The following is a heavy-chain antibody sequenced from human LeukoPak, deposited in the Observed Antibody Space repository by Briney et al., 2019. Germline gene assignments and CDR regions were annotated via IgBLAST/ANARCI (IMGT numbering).Heavy chain of an antibody. V-gene: IGHV6-1*01. D-gene: IGHD5-18*01. Sequence: SQTLSLTCAISGDSVSSKTAAWHWIRQSPSRGLEWLGRTYYRSNWYNDYAVSVKSRITINPDTSKNQFYLQLNSVTPEDTAVYYCARDQVEGYLFDSWGQGTLVTVSS. CDR2: TYYRSNWYN. CDR3: ARDQVEGYLFDS. J-gene: IGHJ4*02. CDR1: GDSVSSKTAA.